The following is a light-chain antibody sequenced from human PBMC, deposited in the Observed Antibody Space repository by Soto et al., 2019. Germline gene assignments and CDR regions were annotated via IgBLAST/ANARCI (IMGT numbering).Light chain of an antibody. J-gene: IGLJ2*01. Sequence: QSALTQPASVSGSPGQSITISCTGTTNDVGGYNYVSWYQQHPGKAPKLLIFEVTSRPSGVSHRFSGSKSGNTASLTISALQAEDEADYFCNSHAGTINLVFGGGTKLTVL. CDR3: NSHAGTINLV. CDR1: TNDVGGYNY. V-gene: IGLV2-14*01. CDR2: EVT.